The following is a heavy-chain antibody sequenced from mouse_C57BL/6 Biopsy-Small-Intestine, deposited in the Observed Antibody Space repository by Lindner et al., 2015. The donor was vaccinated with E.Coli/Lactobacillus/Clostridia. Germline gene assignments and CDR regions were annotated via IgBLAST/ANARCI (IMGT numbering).Heavy chain of an antibody. D-gene: IGHD2-3*01. Sequence: LQLQESGPVLVKPGASVKMSCKASGYTFTDYYMNWVKQSHGKSLEWIGVINPYNGGTSYNQKFKGKATLTVDKSSSTAYMELNSLTSEDSAVYYCARNEDGYYVDYAMDYWGQGTSVTVSS. CDR1: GYTFTDYY. V-gene: IGHV1-19*01. J-gene: IGHJ4*01. CDR2: INPYNGGT. CDR3: ARNEDGYYVDYAMDY.